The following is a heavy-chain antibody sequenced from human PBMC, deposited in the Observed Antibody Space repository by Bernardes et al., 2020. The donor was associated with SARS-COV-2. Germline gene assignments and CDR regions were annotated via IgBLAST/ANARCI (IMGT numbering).Heavy chain of an antibody. Sequence: ASVKDSCKVSGYTLTELSMHWVRQAPGKGLEWMGGFDPEDGETIYAQKFQGRVTMTEDTSTDTAYMELSSLRSEDTAVYYCATGASLVRTNWFDPWGQGTLVTVSS. CDR1: GYTLTELS. J-gene: IGHJ5*02. V-gene: IGHV1-24*01. CDR3: ATGASLVRTNWFDP. D-gene: IGHD3-10*01. CDR2: FDPEDGET.